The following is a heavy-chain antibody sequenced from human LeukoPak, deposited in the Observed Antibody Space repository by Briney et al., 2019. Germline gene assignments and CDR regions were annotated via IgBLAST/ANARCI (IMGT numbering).Heavy chain of an antibody. V-gene: IGHV4-61*02. J-gene: IGHJ3*02. Sequence: SETLSLTCTVSGGSITSSSYYWVWIRQPAGKGLEWIVRIYTSGSTNYNPSLKSRFTISVDTSKNQFFLQLDSVTPEDTAVYYCARGGLISLANTPLGAFDIWGQGTMVSVSS. CDR1: GGSITSSSYY. CDR2: IYTSGST. CDR3: ARGGLISLANTPLGAFDI. D-gene: IGHD3/OR15-3a*01.